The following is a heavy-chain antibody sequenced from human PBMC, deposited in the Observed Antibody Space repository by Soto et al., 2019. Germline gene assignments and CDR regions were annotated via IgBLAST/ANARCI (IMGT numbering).Heavy chain of an antibody. Sequence: SETLSLTCTVSGGSISGYYWSWIRQPPGKGLEWIGYIYYSGSTNYNPSLKSRVTISVDTSKNQFSLKLSSVTAADTAVYYCARFSCTSTSCAVDYWGQGTLVTVSS. D-gene: IGHD2-2*01. V-gene: IGHV4-59*01. CDR2: IYYSGST. J-gene: IGHJ4*02. CDR3: ARFSCTSTSCAVDY. CDR1: GGSISGYY.